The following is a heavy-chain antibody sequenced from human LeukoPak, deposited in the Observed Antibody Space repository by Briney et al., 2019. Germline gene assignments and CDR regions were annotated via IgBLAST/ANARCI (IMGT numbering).Heavy chain of an antibody. J-gene: IGHJ3*02. CDR1: GFTFSSYS. V-gene: IGHV4-34*08. Sequence: GSLRLSCAASGFTFSSYSMNWVRQPPGKGLEWIGEINHSGSTNYNPSLKSRVTISVDTSKNQFSLKLSSVTAADTAVYYCVQGGNPSGGSRKGFQGETPRPTEDAFDIWGQGTMVTVSS. CDR2: INHSGST. CDR3: VQGGNPSGGSRKGFQGETPRPTEDAFDI. D-gene: IGHD4-23*01.